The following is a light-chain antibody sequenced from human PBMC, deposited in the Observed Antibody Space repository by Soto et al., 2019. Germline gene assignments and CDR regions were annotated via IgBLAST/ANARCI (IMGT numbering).Light chain of an antibody. Sequence: DIQITQSPSSLSSSVGERVAITCRAIQSISSFLTWYQQKAGKAPKLLIYAASSLQSGVPSRFSGSGSGTDFTLTISSLQPEDFASYYCQQSFSTPPTFGQGTKVDIK. J-gene: IGKJ1*01. CDR2: AAS. V-gene: IGKV1-39*01. CDR1: QSISSF. CDR3: QQSFSTPPT.